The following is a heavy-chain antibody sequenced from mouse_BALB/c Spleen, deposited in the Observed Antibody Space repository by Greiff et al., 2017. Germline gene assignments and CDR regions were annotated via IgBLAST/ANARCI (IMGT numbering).Heavy chain of an antibody. CDR1: GFTFSSFG. CDR2: ISSGSSTI. D-gene: IGHD2-4*01. Sequence: EVQLVESGGDLVKPGGSRKLSCAASGFTFSSFGMHWVRQAPEKGLEWVAYISSGSSTIYYADTVKGRFTISRDNPKNTLFLQMTSLRSEDTAMYYCARSGGLRRFDYWGQGTTLTVSS. J-gene: IGHJ2*01. V-gene: IGHV5-17*02. CDR3: ARSGGLRRFDY.